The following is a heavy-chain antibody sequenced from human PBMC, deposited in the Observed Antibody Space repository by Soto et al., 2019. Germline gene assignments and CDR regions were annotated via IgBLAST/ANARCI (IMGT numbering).Heavy chain of an antibody. CDR3: TRDKGRSPLDY. CDR1: GFTFSSYS. V-gene: IGHV3-48*01. D-gene: IGHD2-15*01. Sequence: EVQLVESGGGLVQPGGSLRLSCAASGFTFSSYSMNWARQAPGKGLEWISYISSSSSTIYYPDSVKGRFTISRDNAKNSLSLQMNSRRAEDTDVYYCTRDKGRSPLDYWGKGTRVTVS. J-gene: IGHJ4*02. CDR2: ISSSSSTI.